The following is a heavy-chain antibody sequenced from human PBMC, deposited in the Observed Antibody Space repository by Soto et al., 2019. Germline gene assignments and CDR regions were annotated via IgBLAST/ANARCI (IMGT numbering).Heavy chain of an antibody. Sequence: EVQLLESGGDLVQPGGSLRLSCVGTGFTFSNYVMSWVRQAPGKGLEWVSGISGGGGSTYYADSVKGRFTISRDNSKNTVYLQMNSLGADDSAIYYCARYGSGWYNDYWGQGTLVTVSS. CDR2: ISGGGGST. D-gene: IGHD6-19*01. V-gene: IGHV3-23*01. CDR3: ARYGSGWYNDY. J-gene: IGHJ4*02. CDR1: GFTFSNYV.